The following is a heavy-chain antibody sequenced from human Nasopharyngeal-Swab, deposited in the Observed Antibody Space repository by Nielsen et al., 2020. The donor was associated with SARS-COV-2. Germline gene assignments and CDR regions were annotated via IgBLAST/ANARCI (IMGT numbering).Heavy chain of an antibody. Sequence: GESLKISCAASGFTFSSYGMHWVRQAPGKGLEWVAFIWYDGSNKYYADSVKGRFTISRDNSKNTLYLQMNSLRAEDTAVYYCARDLGATLDVWGQGTLVTVSS. V-gene: IGHV3-33*01. CDR3: ARDLGATLDV. CDR2: IWYDGSNK. J-gene: IGHJ4*02. D-gene: IGHD1-26*01. CDR1: GFTFSSYG.